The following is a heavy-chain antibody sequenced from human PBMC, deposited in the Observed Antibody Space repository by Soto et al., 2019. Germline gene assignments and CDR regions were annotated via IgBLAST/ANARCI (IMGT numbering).Heavy chain of an antibody. CDR2: MSPDGSEK. D-gene: IGHD6-19*01. V-gene: IGHV3-7*04. J-gene: IGHJ5*02. Sequence: DVQLVESGGDLVQPGGSLRLSCAASGFTFSNFWMSWVRQAPGRGLEWVANMSPDGSEKYYLDSVRGRFTISRDNAKISLSLQINSLRAEDTAVYYCAKDASGWSVTWGQGTPVIVSS. CDR3: AKDASGWSVT. CDR1: GFTFSNFW.